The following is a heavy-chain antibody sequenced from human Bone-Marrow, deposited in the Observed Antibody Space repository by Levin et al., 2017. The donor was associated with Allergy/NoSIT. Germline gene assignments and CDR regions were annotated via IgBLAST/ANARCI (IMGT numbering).Heavy chain of an antibody. V-gene: IGHV1-24*01. D-gene: IGHD5-12*01. CDR2: FDPEDGET. Sequence: GESLKISCKVSGYTLTELSMHWVRQAPGKGLEWMGGFDPEDGETIYAQKFQGRVTMTEDTSTDTAYMELSSLRSEDTAVYYCATHKEWLRFPFDYWGQGTLVTVSS. J-gene: IGHJ4*02. CDR3: ATHKEWLRFPFDY. CDR1: GYTLTELS.